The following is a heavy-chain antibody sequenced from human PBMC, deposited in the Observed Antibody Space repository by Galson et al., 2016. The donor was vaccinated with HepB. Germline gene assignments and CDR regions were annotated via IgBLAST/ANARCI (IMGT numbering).Heavy chain of an antibody. V-gene: IGHV3-23*01. J-gene: IGHJ4*02. D-gene: IGHD3-10*01. CDR3: AFGRAAHGV. Sequence: SLRLSCAGSGFTFSTYALSWVRQSPGRGLGWLSHINGNGDDTAYVDSVRGRFTVSRDNSRNTVYLQMSNLKIEDAAIYYCAFGRAAHGVWGQGTLVAVSS. CDR2: INGNGDDT. CDR1: GFTFSTYA.